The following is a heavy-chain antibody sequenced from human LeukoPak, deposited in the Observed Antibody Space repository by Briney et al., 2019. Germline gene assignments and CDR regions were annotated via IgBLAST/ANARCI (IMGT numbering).Heavy chain of an antibody. D-gene: IGHD3-22*01. J-gene: IGHJ4*02. CDR3: ARDLITDSGYYQNPFDY. CDR2: ISSSSSYI. Sequence: PGGSLRLSCAASGFTFSSYAMTWVRQAPGKGLEWVSSISSSSSYIYYADSVKGRFTISRDNAKNSLYLQMNSLRAEDTAVYYCARDLITDSGYYQNPFDYWGQGTLVTVSS. CDR1: GFTFSSYA. V-gene: IGHV3-21*01.